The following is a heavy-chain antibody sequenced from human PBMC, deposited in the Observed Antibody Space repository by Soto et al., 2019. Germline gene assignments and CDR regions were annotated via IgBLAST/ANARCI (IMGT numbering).Heavy chain of an antibody. D-gene: IGHD3-10*01. J-gene: IGHJ6*02. CDR1: GGSISSYY. CDR2: IYYSGST. Sequence: SETLSLTCTVSGGSISSYYWSWIRQPPGKGLEWIGYIYYSGSTNYNPSLKSRVTISVDTSKNQFSLKLSSVTAADTAVYYCARDRTRYYYGSGSYSLSYYYYGMDVWGQGTTVTVSS. V-gene: IGHV4-59*01. CDR3: ARDRTRYYYGSGSYSLSYYYYGMDV.